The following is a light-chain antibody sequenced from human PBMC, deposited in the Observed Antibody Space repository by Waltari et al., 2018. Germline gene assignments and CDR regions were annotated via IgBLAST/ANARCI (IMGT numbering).Light chain of an antibody. CDR1: HLASKW. CDR2: ADS. V-gene: IGLV3-1*01. Sequence: SFELTQPSSVSVSPGQTASIPCPGAHLASKWTSWFQQKAGQSPVLVIYADSERPSGVPGRFSAARSGDTVTLNISGTQDLDEADYYCQTWDSNIFVFGPGTKVTVL. CDR3: QTWDSNIFV. J-gene: IGLJ1*01.